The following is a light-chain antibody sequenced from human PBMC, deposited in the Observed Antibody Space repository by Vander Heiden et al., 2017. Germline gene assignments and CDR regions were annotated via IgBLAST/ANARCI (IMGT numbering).Light chain of an antibody. CDR1: SSDVGSYNL. V-gene: IGLV2-23*01. CDR2: EGS. J-gene: IGLJ1*01. CDR3: CSYAGSSTLGV. Sequence: QSALTQPASVSGSPGQSITISCTGTSSDVGSYNLVSWYQQHPGKAPKLMIDEGSKRPSGVSNRFSGSKSGNTASLTISGLQAEDEADYYCCSYAGSSTLGVFGTGTKVTVL.